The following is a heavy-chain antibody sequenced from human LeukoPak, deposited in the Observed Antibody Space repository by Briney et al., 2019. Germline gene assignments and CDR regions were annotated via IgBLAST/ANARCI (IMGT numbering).Heavy chain of an antibody. D-gene: IGHD3-10*01. CDR1: GFIFRSYW. CDR3: ASAIITKVDY. Sequence: GGSLRLSCAASGFIFRSYWMVWVRQAPGKGLEWVASIDEHGFKTFYAASVTGRFTISKDTAKNSVDLQMNSLRAEDTAVYYCASAIITKVDYWGQGTLVAVSS. V-gene: IGHV3-7*03. J-gene: IGHJ4*02. CDR2: IDEHGFKT.